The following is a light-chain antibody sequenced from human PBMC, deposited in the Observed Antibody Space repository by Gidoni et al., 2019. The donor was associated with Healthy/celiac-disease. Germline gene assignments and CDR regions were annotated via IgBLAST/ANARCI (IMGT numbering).Light chain of an antibody. Sequence: ILIPPSPATPSLSPGERATLSCRASQSVSSNLAWYQQKPGQAPRLLIYGASTRATGIPARFSGSGSGTEFTLTISSLQSEDFAVYYCQQYNNWPPWTFGQGTKVEIK. CDR3: QQYNNWPPWT. CDR1: QSVSSN. CDR2: GAS. J-gene: IGKJ1*01. V-gene: IGKV3D-15*01.